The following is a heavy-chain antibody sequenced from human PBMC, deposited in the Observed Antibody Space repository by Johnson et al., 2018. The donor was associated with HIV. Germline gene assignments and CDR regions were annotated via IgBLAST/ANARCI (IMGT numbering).Heavy chain of an antibody. CDR1: GFTFSSYG. Sequence: QVQLVESGGGVVQPGRSLRLSCAASGFTFSSYGMHWVRQAPGKGLEWVAVIWFDGSNKYYADSVKGLFTISRDNSKNTLYLQMNSLRAEDTAVYYCAKDQYGSSGRYAFDIWGQGTMVTVSS. CDR2: IWFDGSNK. D-gene: IGHD3-10*01. V-gene: IGHV3-33*06. CDR3: AKDQYGSSGRYAFDI. J-gene: IGHJ3*02.